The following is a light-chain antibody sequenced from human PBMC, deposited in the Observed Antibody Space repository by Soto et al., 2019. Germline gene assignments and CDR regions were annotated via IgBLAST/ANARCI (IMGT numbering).Light chain of an antibody. V-gene: IGKV3-15*01. J-gene: IGKJ1*01. CDR2: GAS. CDR3: QQYGSSPRT. Sequence: DIVMTQSPVTLSVSPGERITLSCRASRSINSNLAWYQQKPGQAPRLLFYGASVRATGIPDRFTGSGSGTDFTLTITSLQSEDFAVYYCQQYGSSPRTFGQGTKVDIK. CDR1: RSINSN.